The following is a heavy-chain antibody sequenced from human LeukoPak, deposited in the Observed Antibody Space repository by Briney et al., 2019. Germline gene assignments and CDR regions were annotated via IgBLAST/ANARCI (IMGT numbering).Heavy chain of an antibody. CDR2: ISSSSSHI. V-gene: IGHV3-21*01. CDR1: GFTFSSYS. Sequence: GGSLRLSCAASGFTFSSYSMNWVRQAPGKGLEWVSSISSSSSHIFYADSVKGRFTISRDNAKNSLYLQMHSLRAEDTAVYYCARDLDGYNYALDYWGQGTLVTVSS. D-gene: IGHD5-24*01. J-gene: IGHJ4*02. CDR3: ARDLDGYNYALDY.